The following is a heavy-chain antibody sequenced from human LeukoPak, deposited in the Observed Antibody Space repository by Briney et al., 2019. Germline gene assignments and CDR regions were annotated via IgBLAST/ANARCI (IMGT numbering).Heavy chain of an antibody. CDR1: GGSISSSSYY. V-gene: IGHV4-39*01. CDR3: ATQKHDYFDY. Sequence: SETLSLTCTVSGGSISSSSYYWGWIRQPPGKGLEWIGSIYYSGSTYYNPSLKSRVTISVDTSKNQFSLKLSSVTAADTAVYYCATQKHDYFDYWGQGTLVTVSS. J-gene: IGHJ4*02. CDR2: IYYSGST.